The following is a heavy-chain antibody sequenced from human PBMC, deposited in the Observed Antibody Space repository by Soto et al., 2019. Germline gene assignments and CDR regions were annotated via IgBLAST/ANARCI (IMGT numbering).Heavy chain of an antibody. CDR1: GGSISSSSYY. Sequence: QLQLQESGPGLVKPSETLSLTCTVSGGSISSSSYYWGWIRQPPGKGLEWIGSIYYSGSTYYNPSLKSRVTISVDTSKNQFSLKLSSVTAADTAVYYCASPIFGVVRPWGTYYYYMDVWGKGTTVTVSS. CDR3: ASPIFGVVRPWGTYYYYMDV. V-gene: IGHV4-39*01. CDR2: IYYSGST. D-gene: IGHD3-3*01. J-gene: IGHJ6*03.